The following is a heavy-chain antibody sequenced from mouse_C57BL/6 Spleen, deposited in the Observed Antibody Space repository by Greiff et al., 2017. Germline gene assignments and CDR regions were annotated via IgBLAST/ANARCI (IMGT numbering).Heavy chain of an antibody. CDR1: GFTFSSYG. J-gene: IGHJ2*01. V-gene: IGHV5-6*02. D-gene: IGHD1-1*01. CDR3: ARQQVITTVVAERYYFDY. Sequence: EVKLVESGGDLVKPGGSLKLSCAASGFTFSSYGMSWVRQTPDKRLEWVATISSGGSYTYYPDSVKGRFTISRDNAKNTLYLQMSSLKSEDTAMYYCARQQVITTVVAERYYFDYWAQGTTLTVSS. CDR2: ISSGGSYT.